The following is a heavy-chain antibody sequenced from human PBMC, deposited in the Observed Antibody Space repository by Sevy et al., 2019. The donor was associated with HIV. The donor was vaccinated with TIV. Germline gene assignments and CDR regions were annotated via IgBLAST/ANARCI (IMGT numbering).Heavy chain of an antibody. J-gene: IGHJ4*02. D-gene: IGHD6-19*01. Sequence: GGSLRLSCAASGFTFDDFAMHWVRQVPGKGLEWVSGLNWDSGSVAYADSVKGRFTISRDNAKKALFLQMNRLRAQDTALYYCAKDIGATGIAVVANWGQGIQVTVSS. CDR1: GFTFDDFA. V-gene: IGHV3-9*01. CDR2: LNWDSGSV. CDR3: AKDIGATGIAVVAN.